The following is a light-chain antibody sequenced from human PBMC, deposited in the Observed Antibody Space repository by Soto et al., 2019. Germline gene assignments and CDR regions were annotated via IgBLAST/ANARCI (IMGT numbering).Light chain of an antibody. Sequence: DIVLTQSPDSVAVSLGERATINCKSSQSVLFSINQKNYLAWYHQKPGQPPKLLIYWASIRESGVPTRFSGSGSGTNFTLTISSLQPEDFATYFCQQSHSRPRTFGQGTKVEI. CDR2: WAS. V-gene: IGKV4-1*01. CDR3: QQSHSRPRT. CDR1: QSVLFSINQKNY. J-gene: IGKJ1*01.